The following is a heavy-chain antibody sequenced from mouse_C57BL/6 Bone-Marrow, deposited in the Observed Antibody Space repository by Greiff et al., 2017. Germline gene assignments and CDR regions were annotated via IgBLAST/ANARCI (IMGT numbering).Heavy chain of an antibody. CDR1: GYTFTSYW. CDR3: AREGGLLRYYYAMDY. Sequence: QVQLQQPGAELVKPGASVKMSCKASGYTFTSYWITWVKQRPGQGLEWIGDIYPGSGSTNYNEKFKSKATLTVDTSSSTAYMQLSSLTSEDSAVYYCAREGGLLRYYYAMDYWGQGTSVTVSS. V-gene: IGHV1-55*01. D-gene: IGHD1-1*01. J-gene: IGHJ4*01. CDR2: IYPGSGST.